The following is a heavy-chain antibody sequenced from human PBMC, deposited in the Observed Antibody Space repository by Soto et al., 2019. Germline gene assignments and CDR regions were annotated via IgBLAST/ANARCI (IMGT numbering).Heavy chain of an antibody. J-gene: IGHJ5*02. Sequence: GGSLRLSCAASGFTFSSYAMSWVRQAPGKGLEWVSAISGSGGSTYYADSVKGRFTISGDNSKNTLYLQMNSLRAEDTAVYYCAKVAYYYYDSSGYKWFDPWGQGTLVTVSS. CDR2: ISGSGGST. D-gene: IGHD3-22*01. CDR3: AKVAYYYYDSSGYKWFDP. CDR1: GFTFSSYA. V-gene: IGHV3-23*01.